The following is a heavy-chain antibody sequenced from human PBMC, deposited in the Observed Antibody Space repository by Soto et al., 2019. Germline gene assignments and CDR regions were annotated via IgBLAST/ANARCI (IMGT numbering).Heavy chain of an antibody. D-gene: IGHD3-22*01. Sequence: QITLKESGPTLVKPTQTLTLTCTFSGFSLSTSGVGVGWIRQPPGKALEWLALIYWDDDKRYSPSLKSRRTITQDTPKNQVVLTMTNMDPVDTAPYYCARETTRIVFDYWGQGTLVTVSS. V-gene: IGHV2-5*02. J-gene: IGHJ4*02. CDR3: ARETTRIVFDY. CDR2: IYWDDDK. CDR1: GFSLSTSGVG.